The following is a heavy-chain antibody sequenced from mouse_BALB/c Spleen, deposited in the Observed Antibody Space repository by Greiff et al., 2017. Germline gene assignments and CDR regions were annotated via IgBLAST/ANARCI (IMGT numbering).Heavy chain of an antibody. CDR3: ARSEDYYYGLDY. CDR2: INPGSGGT. J-gene: IGHJ2*01. CDR1: GYAFTNYL. V-gene: IGHV1-54*03. D-gene: IGHD1-1*01. Sequence: QVQLQQSGAELVRPGTSVKVSCKASGYAFTNYLIEWVKQRPGQGLEWIGVINPGSGGTNYNEKFKGKATLTADKSSSTAYMQLSSLTSDDSAVYFCARSEDYYYGLDYWGQGTTLTVSS.